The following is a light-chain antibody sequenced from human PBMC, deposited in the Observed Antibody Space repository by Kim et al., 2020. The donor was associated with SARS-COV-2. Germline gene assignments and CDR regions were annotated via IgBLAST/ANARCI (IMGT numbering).Light chain of an antibody. Sequence: QSVLTQPPSASGTPGQTVTISCSGSSSNIGSNYVYWYQQLPGTAPKLLIYRNNQRPSGVPDRFSGSKSGTSASLAISGLRSEDEADYYCAACDDSLSGRVFGGGTQLTVL. CDR3: AACDDSLSGRV. V-gene: IGLV1-47*01. J-gene: IGLJ3*02. CDR1: SSNIGSNY. CDR2: RNN.